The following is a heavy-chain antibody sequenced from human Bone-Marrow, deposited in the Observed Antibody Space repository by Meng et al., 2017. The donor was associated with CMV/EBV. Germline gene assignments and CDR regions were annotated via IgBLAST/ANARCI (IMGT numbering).Heavy chain of an antibody. J-gene: IGHJ6*02. CDR2: ISHDENTK. CDR1: GFTFSSYA. CDR3: ARDRTYYYDSSGYFDYGMDV. V-gene: IGHV3-30*04. D-gene: IGHD3-22*01. Sequence: GESLKISCEVSGFTFSSYAMHWVRQAPGKGLEWVSVISHDENTKSYADSVKGRFTISRDNFRKRLYLQMNSLRAEDTAVYYCARDRTYYYDSSGYFDYGMDVWGQGTTVTVSS.